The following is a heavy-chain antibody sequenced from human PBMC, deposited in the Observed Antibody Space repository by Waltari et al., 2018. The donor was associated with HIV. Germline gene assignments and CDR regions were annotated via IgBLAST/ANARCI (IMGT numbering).Heavy chain of an antibody. CDR1: GGSISSSSYY. CDR2: IYYSGST. J-gene: IGHJ4*02. D-gene: IGHD1-26*01. V-gene: IGHV4-39*01. Sequence: QLQLQESGPGLVKPSETLSLTCTVSGGSISSSSYYWGWIRQPPGKGLEWIGSIYYSGSTYYNPSLKSRVTISVDTSKNQFSLKLSSVTAADTAVYYCARGSYPYYFDYWGQGTLVTVSS. CDR3: ARGSYPYYFDY.